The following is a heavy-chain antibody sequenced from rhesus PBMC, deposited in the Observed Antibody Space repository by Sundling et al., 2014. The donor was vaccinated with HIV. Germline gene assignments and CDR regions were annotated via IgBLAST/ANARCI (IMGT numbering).Heavy chain of an antibody. CDR2: INGGGVDT. Sequence: EVQLVETGGGLVRSGGSLELSCAASGFTFNNYGMTWVRQAPGKGLEWVSSINGGGVDTYYADSVKGRFTISRDNSKNTLSLQMNSLRAEDTAIYYCARYSNYPIRFDFWGQGVLVTVSS. V-gene: IGHV3-103*01. J-gene: IGHJ4*01. D-gene: IGHD4-23*01. CDR3: ARYSNYPIRFDF. CDR1: GFTFNNYG.